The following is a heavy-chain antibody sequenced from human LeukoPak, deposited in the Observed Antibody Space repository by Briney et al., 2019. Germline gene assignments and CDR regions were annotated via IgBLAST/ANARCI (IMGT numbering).Heavy chain of an antibody. CDR3: ARDRGYSYGFDY. Sequence: PSETLSLTCTVSGGSVSSGSYYWSWIRQPPGKGLEWIGYIYYSGSNNYNPSLKSRVTISVDTSKNQFSLKLSSVTAADTAVYYCARDRGYSYGFDYWGQGTLVTVSS. J-gene: IGHJ4*02. CDR2: IYYSGSN. CDR1: GGSVSSGSYY. D-gene: IGHD5-18*01. V-gene: IGHV4-61*01.